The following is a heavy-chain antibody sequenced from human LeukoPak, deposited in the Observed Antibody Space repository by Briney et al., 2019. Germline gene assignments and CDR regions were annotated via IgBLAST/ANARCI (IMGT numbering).Heavy chain of an antibody. D-gene: IGHD5-18*01. CDR2: IRSKTYRGTA. CDR1: GFTFDDHA. CDR3: TRGPIQLWLYYGMDV. J-gene: IGHJ6*02. Sequence: PGGSLRLSCAGSGFTFDDHAMSWVRQAPGKGLEWVGFIRSKTYRGTAEYAASVKGRFTTSRDDSKSITYLQMNSLKTEDTAAYYCTRGPIQLWLYYGMDVWGQGTTVTVSS. V-gene: IGHV3-49*04.